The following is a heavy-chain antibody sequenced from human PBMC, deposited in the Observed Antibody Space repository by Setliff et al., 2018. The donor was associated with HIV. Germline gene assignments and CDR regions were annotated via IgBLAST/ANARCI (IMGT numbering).Heavy chain of an antibody. J-gene: IGHJ4*02. Sequence: SGPTLVNPTQTLTLTCSFSGFSLSTRGMGVGWIRQPPGKALEWLAVIYWDDDKRYNPSLNGRLTVTKATSNNHVVLMMSNMDPLDTATYYCVHVNNFRSVYFDSWGQGTLVTVSS. V-gene: IGHV2-5*02. CDR2: IYWDDDK. CDR1: GFSLSTRGMG. CDR3: VHVNNFRSVYFDS.